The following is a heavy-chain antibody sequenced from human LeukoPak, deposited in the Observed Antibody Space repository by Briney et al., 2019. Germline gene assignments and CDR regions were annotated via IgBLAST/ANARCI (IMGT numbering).Heavy chain of an antibody. Sequence: GGSLRLSCAASGFTFASYAMHWVRQPPGKGLEWVTLLAYDGTNKQYADSVKGRFTISRDNSQNTVDLQMDSLRAQDTAVYYCARGGPLGDTNRFDFWGQEILVTVSS. CDR1: GFTFASYA. V-gene: IGHV3-30*04. CDR2: LAYDGTNK. D-gene: IGHD1-14*01. CDR3: ARGGPLGDTNRFDF. J-gene: IGHJ4*02.